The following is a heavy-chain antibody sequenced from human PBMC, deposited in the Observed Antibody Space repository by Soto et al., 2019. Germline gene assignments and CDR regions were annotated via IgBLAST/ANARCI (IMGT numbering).Heavy chain of an antibody. CDR1: GFTFSSYA. V-gene: IGHV3-23*01. Sequence: EVQLLESGGGLVQPGGCLRLSCAASGFTFSSYAMSWVRQAPGKGLEWVSAISGSGGSTYYVDPVKGRFTISRDNSKNTLYLQMNSLRPEDTAVYYCAKAFAKYYFDYWGQGTLVTVSS. CDR2: ISGSGGST. CDR3: AKAFAKYYFDY. J-gene: IGHJ4*02.